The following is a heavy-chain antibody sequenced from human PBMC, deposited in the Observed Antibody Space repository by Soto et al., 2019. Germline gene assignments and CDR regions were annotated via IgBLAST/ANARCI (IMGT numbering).Heavy chain of an antibody. V-gene: IGHV1-69*06. D-gene: IGHD2-2*01. CDR1: GGTFSSYA. J-gene: IGHJ4*02. Sequence: GASVKVSCKASGGTFSSYAISWVRQAPGQGLEWMGGIIPIFGTANYAQKFQGRVTITADKSTSTAYMELSSLRSEDTAVYYCARVYCSSTSCYHFDYWGQGALVTV. CDR2: IIPIFGTA. CDR3: ARVYCSSTSCYHFDY.